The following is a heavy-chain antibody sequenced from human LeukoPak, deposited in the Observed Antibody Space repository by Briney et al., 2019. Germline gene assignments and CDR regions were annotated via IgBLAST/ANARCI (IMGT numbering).Heavy chain of an antibody. D-gene: IGHD3-16*02. V-gene: IGHV3-30*18. CDR2: ISYDGSNK. CDR3: AKSGADTFGGVIVQ. CDR1: GFTFSSYG. Sequence: PGGSLRLSCAASGFTFSSYGMHWVRQAPGKGLEWVAVISYDGSNKYYADSVKGRFTISRDNSKNTLYLQMNSLRAEDTAVYYCAKSGADTFGGVIVQWGQGTLVTVSS. J-gene: IGHJ4*02.